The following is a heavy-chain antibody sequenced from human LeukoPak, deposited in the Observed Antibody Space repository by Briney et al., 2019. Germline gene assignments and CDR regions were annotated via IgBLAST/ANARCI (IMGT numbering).Heavy chain of an antibody. CDR1: GFTFSSYA. CDR3: ARSDWFDP. CDR2: ISGNSGRT. Sequence: QTGGSLRLSCAASGFTFSSYAMSWVRQAPGKGLEWVSSISGNSGRTYYADSVKGRFSISRDNSNNTLYLQMNSLRAEDAAVYYCARSDWFDPWGQGTLVTVSS. J-gene: IGHJ5*02. V-gene: IGHV3-23*01.